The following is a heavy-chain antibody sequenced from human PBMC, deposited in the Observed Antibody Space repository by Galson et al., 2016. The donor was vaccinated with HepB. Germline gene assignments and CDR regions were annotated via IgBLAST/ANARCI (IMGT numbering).Heavy chain of an antibody. V-gene: IGHV3-23*01. Sequence: SLRLSCAASGFSFSNPGMSWVRKAPGRGLEWVSGITRSGDAPHYADFVKGRFTISRDNSKNTLYLYMNNLTAGDTAIYYCGKHGSFDYWGQGTLVTVSS. CDR2: ITRSGDAP. CDR3: GKHGSFDY. J-gene: IGHJ4*02. D-gene: IGHD1-26*01. CDR1: GFSFSNPG.